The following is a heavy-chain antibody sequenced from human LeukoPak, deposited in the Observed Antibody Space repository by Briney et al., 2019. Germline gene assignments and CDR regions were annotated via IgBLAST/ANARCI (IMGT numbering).Heavy chain of an antibody. CDR3: AGRIMITFGGVIVPKSFPFDY. J-gene: IGHJ4*02. D-gene: IGHD3-16*02. CDR1: GGSFSGYY. Sequence: SETLSLTCAVYGGSFSGYYWSWIRQPPGKGLEWIGEINHNGSTNYNPSLKSRVTISVDTSKNQFSLKLSSVTAADTAVYYCAGRIMITFGGVIVPKSFPFDYWGQGTLVTDSS. V-gene: IGHV4-34*01. CDR2: INHNGST.